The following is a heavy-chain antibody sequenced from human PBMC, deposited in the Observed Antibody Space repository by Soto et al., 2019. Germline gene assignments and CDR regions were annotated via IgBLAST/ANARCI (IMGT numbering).Heavy chain of an antibody. CDR1: GFTFSSYG. J-gene: IGHJ5*02. CDR2: IWYDGSNK. Sequence: GGSLRLSCAASGFTFSSYGMHWVRQAPGKGLEWVAVIWYDGSNKYYADSVKGRFTISRDNSKNTLYLQMNSLRAEDTAVYYCARDGESEYDIVVVPAATGETLLSNWFDPWGQGTLVTVSS. CDR3: ARDGESEYDIVVVPAATGETLLSNWFDP. V-gene: IGHV3-33*01. D-gene: IGHD2-2*01.